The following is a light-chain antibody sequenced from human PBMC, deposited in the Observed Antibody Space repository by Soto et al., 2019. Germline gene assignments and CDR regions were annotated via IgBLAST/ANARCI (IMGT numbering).Light chain of an antibody. CDR3: QQLNSYPIT. CDR1: QGISSY. V-gene: IGKV1-9*01. Sequence: DIQLTQSPSFLSASVGDRVTITCRASQGISSYLAWYQQKPGKAPKLLIYAASTLQSGVPSRFSGSGSGTEFTLTIRSLQPEDVATSYCQQLNSYPITFGQGTRLEI. CDR2: AAS. J-gene: IGKJ5*01.